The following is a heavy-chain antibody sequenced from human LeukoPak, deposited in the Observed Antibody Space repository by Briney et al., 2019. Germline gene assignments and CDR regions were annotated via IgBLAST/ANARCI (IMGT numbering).Heavy chain of an antibody. D-gene: IGHD4-23*01. CDR2: MNQDGSER. CDR1: AFLFSNSW. CDR3: VKDRGYSTFDY. Sequence: GGSLRLSCAPSAFLFSNSWMSWVRQAPGNWLEWVANMNQDGSERNYVDSVTGRLTISRDNAKDSLYLQMNGLRAEDTAVYFCVKDRGYSTFDYWGQGTLVTVSS. J-gene: IGHJ4*02. V-gene: IGHV3-7*03.